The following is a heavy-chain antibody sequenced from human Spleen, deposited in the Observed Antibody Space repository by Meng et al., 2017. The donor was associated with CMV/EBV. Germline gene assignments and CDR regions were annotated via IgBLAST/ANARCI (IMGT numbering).Heavy chain of an antibody. J-gene: IGHJ4*02. D-gene: IGHD1-26*01. V-gene: IGHV3-7*01. Sequence: GGSLRLSCAASGFSFRSSNMNWVRQAPGKGLEWVANIKQDGSEKYYVDSVKGRFTISRDNAKNSLYLQMNSLRAEDTAVYYCARDHSWELRPFLDYWGQGTLVTVSS. CDR1: GFSFRSSN. CDR2: IKQDGSEK. CDR3: ARDHSWELRPFLDY.